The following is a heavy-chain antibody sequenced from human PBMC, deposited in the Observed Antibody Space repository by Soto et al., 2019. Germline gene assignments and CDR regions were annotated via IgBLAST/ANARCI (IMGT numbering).Heavy chain of an antibody. D-gene: IGHD2-2*01. CDR1: GYTFTSYG. CDR3: ARDLPPRSSDAFDI. J-gene: IGHJ3*02. CDR2: ISAYNGNT. Sequence: QVQLVQSGAEVKKPGASVKVSCKASGYTFTSYGISWVRQAPGQGLEWMGWISAYNGNTNYAQKLQGRVTTTTDTXMSTAYMELRSLRSDDTAVYYCARDLPPRSSDAFDIWGQGTMVTVSS. V-gene: IGHV1-18*01.